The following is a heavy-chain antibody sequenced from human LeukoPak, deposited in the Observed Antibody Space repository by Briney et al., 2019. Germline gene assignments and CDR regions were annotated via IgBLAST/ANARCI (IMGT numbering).Heavy chain of an antibody. V-gene: IGHV3-48*01. Sequence: PGGSLRLSCAASGFTFDDYAMHWVRQAPGKGLEWVSYISSSGSTIYYADSVKGRFTISRDNSKNTLYLQMNSLRAEDTAVYYCAKSGYNRFDYWGQGTLVTVSS. CDR2: ISSSGSTI. D-gene: IGHD5-24*01. CDR1: GFTFDDYA. CDR3: AKSGYNRFDY. J-gene: IGHJ4*02.